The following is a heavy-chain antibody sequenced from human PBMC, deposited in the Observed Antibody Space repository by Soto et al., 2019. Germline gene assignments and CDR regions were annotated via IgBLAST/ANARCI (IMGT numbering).Heavy chain of an antibody. D-gene: IGHD2-2*01. Sequence: QITLKESGPTLVKPTQTLTLTCTFSGFSLSTSGVGVGWIRQPPGKALEWLALIYWDDDKRYSPSLKSRLTITKDTSKNQVVLTMTNMDPVDTATYYCAHTTQLLAYYSYYGMDVWGQGTTVTVSS. CDR3: AHTTQLLAYYSYYGMDV. CDR1: GFSLSTSGVG. CDR2: IYWDDDK. V-gene: IGHV2-5*02. J-gene: IGHJ6*02.